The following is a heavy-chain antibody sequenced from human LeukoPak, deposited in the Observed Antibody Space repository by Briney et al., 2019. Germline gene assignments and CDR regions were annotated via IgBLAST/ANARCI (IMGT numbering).Heavy chain of an antibody. CDR2: ISSSSTI. V-gene: IGHV3-48*04. D-gene: IGHD3-10*01. J-gene: IGHJ4*02. Sequence: GGSLRLSCAASGFTFSSYSMNWVRQAPGKGLEWVSYISSSSTIYYADSVKGRFTISRDNAKNSLYLQMNSLRAEDTAVYYCAREGWFGQGGRGTLVTVSS. CDR1: GFTFSSYS. CDR3: AREGWFGQ.